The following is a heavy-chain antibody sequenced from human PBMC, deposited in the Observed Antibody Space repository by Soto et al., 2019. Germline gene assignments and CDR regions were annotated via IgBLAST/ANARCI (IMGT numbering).Heavy chain of an antibody. D-gene: IGHD4-17*01. CDR3: AKDDYVNYYYGMDV. Sequence: PGGSLRLSCAASGFTFSSYGMHWVRQAPGKGLEWVAVISYDGSNKYYADSVKGRFTISRDNSKNTLYLQMNSLRAEDTAVYYCAKDDYVNYYYGMDVWGQGTTVTVSS. V-gene: IGHV3-30*18. J-gene: IGHJ6*02. CDR2: ISYDGSNK. CDR1: GFTFSSYG.